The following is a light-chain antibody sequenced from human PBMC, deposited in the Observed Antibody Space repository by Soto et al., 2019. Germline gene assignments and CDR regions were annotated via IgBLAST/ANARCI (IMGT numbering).Light chain of an antibody. Sequence: SYELTQPPSVSVAPGETASITCGGDNIGSRDVHWYQQKPGQAPVVVIYYDNDRPSGIPDRFSGSNSRNTATLTISRVEAGDEADYYCQVWASSTGVFGGGTKVTVL. CDR1: NIGSRD. CDR3: QVWASSTGV. V-gene: IGLV3-21*04. CDR2: YDN. J-gene: IGLJ3*02.